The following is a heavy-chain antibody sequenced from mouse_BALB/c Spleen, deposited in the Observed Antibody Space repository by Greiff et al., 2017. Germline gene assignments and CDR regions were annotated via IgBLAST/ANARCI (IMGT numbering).Heavy chain of an antibody. CDR1: GYTFTNYW. J-gene: IGHJ3*01. V-gene: IGHV1-63*02. CDR2: IYPGGGYT. Sequence: VQLQQSGAELVRPGTSVKISCKASGYTFTNYWLGWVKQRPGHGLEWIGDIYPGGGYTNYNEKFKGKATLTADTSSSTAYMQLSSLTSEDSAVYCCARRDYGSPFAYWGQGTLVTVSA. D-gene: IGHD1-1*01. CDR3: ARRDYGSPFAY.